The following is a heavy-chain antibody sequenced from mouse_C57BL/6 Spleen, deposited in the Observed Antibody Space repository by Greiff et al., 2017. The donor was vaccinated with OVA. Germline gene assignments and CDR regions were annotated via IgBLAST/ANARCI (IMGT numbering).Heavy chain of an antibody. D-gene: IGHD1-1*01. J-gene: IGHJ4*01. CDR1: GYAFSSSW. V-gene: IGHV1-82*01. CDR3: ASGGYCGSPFYAMDY. CDR2: IYPGDGDT. Sequence: QVQLKESGPELVKPGASVKISCKASGYAFSSSWMNWVKQRPGKGLEWIGRIYPGDGDTNYNGKFKGKATLTADKSSSTAYMQLSSLTSEDSAVYCCASGGYCGSPFYAMDYWGQGTSVTVSS.